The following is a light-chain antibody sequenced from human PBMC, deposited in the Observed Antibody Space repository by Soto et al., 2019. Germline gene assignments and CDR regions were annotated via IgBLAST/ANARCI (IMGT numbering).Light chain of an antibody. V-gene: IGKV3-20*01. CDR2: NTS. J-gene: IGKJ3*01. CDR1: QSINSKS. CDR3: QPYGGSFI. Sequence: EIVLTQSPGTLSLSPGEGATVSCRVSQSINSKSLVWYQRKFGQAPRLLIYNTSTSATGIPDRFSGSGSGTDVTLSISGLVSEDFAVYYCQPYGGSFIFGRGTKVDFK.